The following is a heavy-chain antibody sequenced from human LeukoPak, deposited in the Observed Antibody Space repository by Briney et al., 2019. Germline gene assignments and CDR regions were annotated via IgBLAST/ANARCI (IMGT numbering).Heavy chain of an antibody. D-gene: IGHD3-16*02. CDR1: GGSISSYY. CDR2: IYYSGST. J-gene: IGHJ4*02. V-gene: IGHV4-59*12. CDR3: ARGRGYDYVWGSYRLSPLDY. Sequence: SETLSLTCTVSGGSISSYYWSWIRQPPGKGLEWIGYIYYSGSTNYNPSLKSRVTISVDTSKNQFSLKLSSVTAADTAAYYCARGRGYDYVWGSYRLSPLDYWGQGTLVTVSS.